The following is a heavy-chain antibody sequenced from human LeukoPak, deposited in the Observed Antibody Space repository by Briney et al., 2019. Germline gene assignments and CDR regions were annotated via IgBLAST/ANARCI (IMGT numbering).Heavy chain of an antibody. CDR1: GGSVSSGSYY. Sequence: SETLSLTCTVSGGSVSSGSYYWSWIRQPPGKGLEWIGYIYYGGSTNYNPSLKSRVTISEDTSKNQFSLKLSSVTAADTAVYYCARSGRWLGYFDYWGQGTLVTVSS. V-gene: IGHV4-61*01. D-gene: IGHD3-10*01. CDR2: IYYGGST. CDR3: ARSGRWLGYFDY. J-gene: IGHJ4*02.